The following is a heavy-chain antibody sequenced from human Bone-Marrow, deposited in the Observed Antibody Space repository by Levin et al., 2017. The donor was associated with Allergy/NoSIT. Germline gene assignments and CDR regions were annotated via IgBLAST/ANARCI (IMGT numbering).Heavy chain of an antibody. CDR3: ARGDFWSGYWNDY. V-gene: IGHV1-18*01. D-gene: IGHD3-3*01. J-gene: IGHJ4*02. Sequence: ASVKVSCKASGYTFITYGITWVRQAPGQGLEYMGWINAHNGNTNYAQKFQGRVTVTTDTSTSTAYMELRSLKSDDTAVYYCARGDFWSGYWNDYWGQGTLVTVSS. CDR2: INAHNGNT. CDR1: GYTFITYG.